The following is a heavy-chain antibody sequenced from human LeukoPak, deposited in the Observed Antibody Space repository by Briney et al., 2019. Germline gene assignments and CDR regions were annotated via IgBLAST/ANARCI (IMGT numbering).Heavy chain of an antibody. CDR3: AKARLVVVAAIGFDY. D-gene: IGHD2-15*01. J-gene: IGHJ4*02. CDR1: GFTLSSHA. CDR2: ICDSGGST. Sequence: GGSLRLSCAASGFTLSSHAMSWIRQAPGKGLEWVSDICDSGGSTYYAASVKRRFTISSDTSKHTLYMQMNSLRADDTAVYYCAKARLVVVAAIGFDYWGQGTLVSVSS. V-gene: IGHV3-23*01.